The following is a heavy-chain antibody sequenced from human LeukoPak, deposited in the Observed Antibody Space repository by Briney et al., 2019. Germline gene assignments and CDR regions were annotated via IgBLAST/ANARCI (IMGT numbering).Heavy chain of an antibody. V-gene: IGHV3-23*01. CDR3: AKDPYSGSYFDY. D-gene: IGHD1-26*01. CDR2: ISGSGGST. CDR1: GFTFSSYA. J-gene: IGHJ4*02. Sequence: GGSLRLSCAASGFTFSSYAMSWVRQAPGRGLEWVSAISGSGGSTYYADSVKGRFTISRDNSKNALYLQMNSLRAEDTAVYYCAKDPYSGSYFDYWGQGTLVTVSS.